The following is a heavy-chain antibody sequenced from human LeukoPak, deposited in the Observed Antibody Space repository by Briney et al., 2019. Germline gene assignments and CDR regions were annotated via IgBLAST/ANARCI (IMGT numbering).Heavy chain of an antibody. CDR3: ARVSVDSSGYYDFDY. J-gene: IGHJ4*02. Sequence: SETLSLTCAVSGGPFSGYYWSWIRQPPGKGLEWIGEINHSGSTNYNPALKSRVTISVDTSKNQFSLKLSSVTAADTAVYYCARVSVDSSGYYDFDYWGQGTLVTVSS. D-gene: IGHD3-22*01. CDR2: INHSGST. V-gene: IGHV4-34*01. CDR1: GGPFSGYY.